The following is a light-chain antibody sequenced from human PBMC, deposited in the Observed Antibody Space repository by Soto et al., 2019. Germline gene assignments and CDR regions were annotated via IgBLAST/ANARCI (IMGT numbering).Light chain of an antibody. J-gene: IGKJ4*01. Sequence: EIVLTQSPGTLSLSPGERATLSCRASQSVTSSYLAWYQQKPGQAPRLLIYAASSRATGIPDRFSGSGSGTDFTLTISRLEPEDFVVYYCQQYGYSPTFGGGNKVEIK. CDR2: AAS. CDR3: QQYGYSPT. V-gene: IGKV3-20*01. CDR1: QSVTSSY.